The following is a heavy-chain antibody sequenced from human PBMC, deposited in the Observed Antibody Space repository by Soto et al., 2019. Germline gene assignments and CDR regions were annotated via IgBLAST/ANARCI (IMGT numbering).Heavy chain of an antibody. J-gene: IGHJ5*02. CDR1: GGSFSGYY. Sequence: QVQLQQWGAGLLKPSETLSLTCAVYGGSFSGYYWSWIRQPPGKGLEWIGEINHSGSTNYNPSLKSPVIIPVDTSTNQLSPRLIAVTGAAAAVYDCARAAARSCSGGSCYSGRESWGQGTLVTVSS. D-gene: IGHD2-15*01. V-gene: IGHV4-34*01. CDR3: ARAAARSCSGGSCYSGRES. CDR2: INHSGST.